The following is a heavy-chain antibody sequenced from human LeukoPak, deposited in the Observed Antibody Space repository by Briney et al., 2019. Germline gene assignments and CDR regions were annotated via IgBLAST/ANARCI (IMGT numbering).Heavy chain of an antibody. D-gene: IGHD2/OR15-2a*01. CDR1: GFSFNSYT. CDR2: ISPVSSYT. Sequence: RGSLRLSCLASGFSFNSYTMNWVREAPGKGLEWVSTISPVSSYTWYAESVKGRFTISRDNPKNSLYLQMDSLRAEDTAVYYCVRDVSRRIGMDVWGQGTTVTVSS. V-gene: IGHV3-21*01. J-gene: IGHJ6*02. CDR3: VRDVSRRIGMDV.